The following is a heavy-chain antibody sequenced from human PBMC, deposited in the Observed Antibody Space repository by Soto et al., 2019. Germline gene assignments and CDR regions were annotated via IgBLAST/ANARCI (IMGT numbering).Heavy chain of an antibody. J-gene: IGHJ3*02. Sequence: GASVKVSCKASGYTFTSYAMHWVRQAPGQRLEWMGWINADNGNTKYSQKFQGRVTMTTDTSTSTAYMELRSLRSDDTAVYYCAHGRAFDIWGQGTMVTVSS. CDR2: INADNGNT. CDR1: GYTFTSYA. CDR3: AHGRAFDI. V-gene: IGHV1-3*01. D-gene: IGHD2-15*01.